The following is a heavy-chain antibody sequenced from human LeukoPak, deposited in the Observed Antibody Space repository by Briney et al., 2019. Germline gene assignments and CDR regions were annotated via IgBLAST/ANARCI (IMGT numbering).Heavy chain of an antibody. CDR2: ISSSSSYI. Sequence: PGGSLRLSCAASGFTFSSYSMNWVRQAPGKGLEWVSSISSSSSYIYYADSVKGRFTISRDNAKNSLYLQMNSLRAEDTAVYYCARDGELLDYYYGMDVWGQGTTVTVSS. CDR1: GFTFSSYS. J-gene: IGHJ6*02. CDR3: ARDGELLDYYYGMDV. D-gene: IGHD1-7*01. V-gene: IGHV3-21*01.